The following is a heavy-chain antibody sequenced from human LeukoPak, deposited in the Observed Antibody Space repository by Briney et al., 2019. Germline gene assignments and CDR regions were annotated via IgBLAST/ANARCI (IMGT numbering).Heavy chain of an antibody. CDR2: ISAYNGNT. CDR3: ARDVPRITMIVAGLGY. CDR1: GGTFSSYA. V-gene: IGHV1-18*01. Sequence: VASVKVSCKASGGTFSSYAISWVRQAPGQGLEWMGWISAYNGNTNYAQKLQGRVTMTTDTSTSTAYMELRSLRSDDTAVYYCARDVPRITMIVAGLGYWGQGTLVTVSS. D-gene: IGHD3-22*01. J-gene: IGHJ4*02.